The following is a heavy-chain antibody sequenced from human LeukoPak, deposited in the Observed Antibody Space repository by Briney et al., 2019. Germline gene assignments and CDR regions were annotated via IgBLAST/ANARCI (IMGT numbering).Heavy chain of an antibody. V-gene: IGHV3-30*01. J-gene: IGHJ4*02. D-gene: IGHD5-18*01. CDR1: GFTFSSYA. Sequence: RRSLRLSCAASGFTFSSYAMHWVRQAPGKGLEWVAVISYDGSNKFYADSVKGRFTISRDNSKNTLFLQMNSLRAEDTAVYYCARDRSQRAYSYGPDGEWGQGTLVTVSS. CDR2: ISYDGSNK. CDR3: ARDRSQRAYSYGPDGE.